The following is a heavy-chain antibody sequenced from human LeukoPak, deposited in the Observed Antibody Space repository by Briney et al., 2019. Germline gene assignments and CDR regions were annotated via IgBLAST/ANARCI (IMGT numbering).Heavy chain of an antibody. CDR3: AKGAVVVPAALYYFDY. J-gene: IGHJ4*02. CDR2: ISGSGGST. Sequence: GGSLRLSCAASGFTFSSYGMSWVRQAPGKGLEWVSAISGSGGSTYYADSVKGRFTISRDNSKNTLYLQMNSLRAEDTAVYYCAKGAVVVPAALYYFDYWGQGTLVTVSS. CDR1: GFTFSSYG. V-gene: IGHV3-23*01. D-gene: IGHD2-2*01.